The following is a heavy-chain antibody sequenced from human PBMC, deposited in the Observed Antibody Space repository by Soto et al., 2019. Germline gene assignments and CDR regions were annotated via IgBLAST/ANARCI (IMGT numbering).Heavy chain of an antibody. V-gene: IGHV4-39*01. J-gene: IGHJ4*02. Sequence: QLQLQESGPGLVKPSETLSLTCTVSGGSISSNNYYWGWIRQPPGKWLKWIGSIYYTGTTYYNPSLKSRVTISVDTSKHHFPRSLSSLTAADTAVYYCARPPPPGIAAAGTADYWGQGTLVTVSS. D-gene: IGHD6-13*01. CDR2: IYYTGTT. CDR1: GGSISSNNYY. CDR3: ARPPPPGIAAAGTADY.